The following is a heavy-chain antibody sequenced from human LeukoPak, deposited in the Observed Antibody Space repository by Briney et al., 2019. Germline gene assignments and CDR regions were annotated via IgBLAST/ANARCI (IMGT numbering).Heavy chain of an antibody. V-gene: IGHV1-24*01. CDR3: ATVTRFVEMATINDAFDI. D-gene: IGHD5-12*01. CDR2: FDPEDGET. Sequence: ASVTVSCTVSGYTLTELSMHWVRQAPGKGLEWMGGFDPEDGETIYAQKFQGRVTMTEDTSTDTAYMELSSLRSEDTAVYYCATVTRFVEMATINDAFDIWGQGTMVTVSS. CDR1: GYTLTELS. J-gene: IGHJ3*02.